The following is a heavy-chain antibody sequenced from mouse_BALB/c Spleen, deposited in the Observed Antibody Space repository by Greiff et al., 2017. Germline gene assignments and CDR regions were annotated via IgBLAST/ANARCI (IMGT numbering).Heavy chain of an antibody. CDR3: AGVTDYYAMDY. Sequence: EVKLMESGGGLVKPGGSLKLSCAASGFTFSSYAMSWVRQTPEKRLEWVATISSGGSYTYYPDSVKGRFTISRDNAKNTLYLQMSSLRSEDTAMYYCAGVTDYYAMDYWGQGTSVTVSS. V-gene: IGHV5-9-3*01. CDR1: GFTFSSYA. CDR2: ISSGGSYT. J-gene: IGHJ4*01.